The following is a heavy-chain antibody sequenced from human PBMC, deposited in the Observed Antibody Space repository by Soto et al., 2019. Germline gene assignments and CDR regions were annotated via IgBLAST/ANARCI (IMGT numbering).Heavy chain of an antibody. CDR3: ARASVDYDFWSGYYVGNWFDP. Sequence: ASVKVSCKASGYTFTSYGISWVRQAPGQGLEWMGWISAYNGNTNYAQKLQGRVTMTTDTSTSTAYMELRSLRSDDTAVYYCARASVDYDFWSGYYVGNWFDPWGQGTLVTVSS. D-gene: IGHD3-3*01. CDR1: GYTFTSYG. CDR2: ISAYNGNT. J-gene: IGHJ5*02. V-gene: IGHV1-18*04.